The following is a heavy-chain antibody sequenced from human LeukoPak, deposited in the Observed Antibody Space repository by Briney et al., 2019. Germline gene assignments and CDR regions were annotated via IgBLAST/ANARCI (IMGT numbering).Heavy chain of an antibody. V-gene: IGHV3-23*01. Sequence: EGSLRLSSAASGFTFSIYAMSWVRQAPGKGLEWVSAISGSGGTAYYADSVKGRFTISRDNSKNTLYLQMNSLRAEDTAVYYCAKKGYYDGSGHYMYYFDHWGQGTLVTVSS. CDR1: GFTFSIYA. D-gene: IGHD3-22*01. CDR3: AKKGYYDGSGHYMYYFDH. J-gene: IGHJ4*02. CDR2: ISGSGGTA.